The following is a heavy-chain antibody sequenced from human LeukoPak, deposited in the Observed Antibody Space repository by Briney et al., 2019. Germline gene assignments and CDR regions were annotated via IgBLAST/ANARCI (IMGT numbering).Heavy chain of an antibody. J-gene: IGHJ5*02. Sequence: GGSLRLSCAASGFTFSSYEMNWVRQAPGKGLEWVSYISSSGSTIYYADSVKGRFTISRDNAKNSLYLQMNSLRAEDTAVYYCAREQVRGVRSFDPWGQGTLVTVSS. D-gene: IGHD3-10*01. V-gene: IGHV3-48*03. CDR1: GFTFSSYE. CDR3: AREQVRGVRSFDP. CDR2: ISSSGSTI.